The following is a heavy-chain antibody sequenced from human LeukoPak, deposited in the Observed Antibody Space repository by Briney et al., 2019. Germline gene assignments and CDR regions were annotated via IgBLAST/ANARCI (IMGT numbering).Heavy chain of an antibody. Sequence: SVKVSCKASRGTFSRYTISWVRQAPGQGLEWMGRIIPILGIANYAQKFQGRVTITADKSTSTAYMELSSLRSEDTAVYYCASAIIAARPDYFDYWGQGTLVTVSS. V-gene: IGHV1-69*02. D-gene: IGHD6-6*01. CDR3: ASAIIAARPDYFDY. CDR2: IIPILGIA. CDR1: RGTFSRYT. J-gene: IGHJ4*02.